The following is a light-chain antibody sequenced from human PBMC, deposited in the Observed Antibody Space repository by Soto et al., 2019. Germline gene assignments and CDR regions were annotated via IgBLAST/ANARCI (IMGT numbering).Light chain of an antibody. Sequence: DIQMTQSPSTLSASVGDRVTITCRASQSISSWLAWYQQKPGKAPKLLIYKASSLESGVPSRFIGRGSGTEFTLTISSLQPDDFATYYCQQYNSYTWTFGQGTKVEIK. V-gene: IGKV1-5*03. CDR2: KAS. CDR1: QSISSW. J-gene: IGKJ1*01. CDR3: QQYNSYTWT.